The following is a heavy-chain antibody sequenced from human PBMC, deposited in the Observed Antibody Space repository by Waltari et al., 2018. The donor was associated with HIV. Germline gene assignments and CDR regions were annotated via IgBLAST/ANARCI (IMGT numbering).Heavy chain of an antibody. CDR3: ATGFVPGY. D-gene: IGHD3-10*01. V-gene: IGHV3-7*01. Sequence: EVQLVESGGGLVQPGESLRLSGTASGFSLSTSWMSGVRQSPGKGLEWVANMKEDGSEKRYADSVKGRFIISRDNAMNSLYLQMNNLRAEDTAVYYCATGFVPGYWGQGTLVTVSS. CDR1: GFSLSTSW. CDR2: MKEDGSEK. J-gene: IGHJ4*02.